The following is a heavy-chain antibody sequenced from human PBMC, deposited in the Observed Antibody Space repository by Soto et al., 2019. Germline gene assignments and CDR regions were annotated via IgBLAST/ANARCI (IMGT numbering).Heavy chain of an antibody. J-gene: IGHJ4*02. CDR3: ARLGGYCSSTSCSHFDY. D-gene: IGHD2-2*01. CDR2: IYPGDSDT. V-gene: IGHV5-51*01. Sequence: GESLKISCKGSGYSFTSYWIGWVRQMPGKGLEWMGIIYPGDSDTRYSPSFQGQVTISADKSISTAYLQWSSLKASDTAMYYCARLGGYCSSTSCSHFDYWGQGTLVTVSS. CDR1: GYSFTSYW.